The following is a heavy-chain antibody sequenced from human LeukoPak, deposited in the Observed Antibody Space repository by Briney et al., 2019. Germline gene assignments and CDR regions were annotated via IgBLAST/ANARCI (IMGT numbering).Heavy chain of an antibody. CDR1: GFTFDDYA. J-gene: IGHJ4*02. D-gene: IGHD6-19*01. CDR3: ARDLSGWYYFDY. Sequence: GGSLRLSCAASGFTFDDYAMHWVRQAPGKGLEWVSGISWNSGSIGYADSVKGRFTISRDNAKNSLYLQMNSLRAEDMALYYCARDLSGWYYFDYWGQGTLVTVSS. CDR2: ISWNSGSI. V-gene: IGHV3-9*03.